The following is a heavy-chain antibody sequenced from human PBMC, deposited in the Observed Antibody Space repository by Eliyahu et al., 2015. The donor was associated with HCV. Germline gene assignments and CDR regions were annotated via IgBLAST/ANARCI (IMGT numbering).Heavy chain of an antibody. CDR1: GYILSAYW. CDR2: INPSNGLT. J-gene: IGHJ4*02. CDR3: ARRSGDCGGGSCYGDL. V-gene: IGHV1-46*01. Sequence: QVQLVQSGAEVKKPGASVKVSCKASGYILSAYWMHWVRQAPGQGLEWMGVINPSNGLTTDAQNFQGRVTLTRDTSTSTVYMELNSLRSEDTAIYYCARRSGDCGGGSCYGDLWGQGTLVTVSS. D-gene: IGHD2-15*01.